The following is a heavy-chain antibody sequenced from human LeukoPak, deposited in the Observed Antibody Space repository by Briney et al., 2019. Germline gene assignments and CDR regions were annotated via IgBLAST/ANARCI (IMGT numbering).Heavy chain of an antibody. V-gene: IGHV3-11*04. D-gene: IGHD4-23*01. CDR1: GFTFSDYY. J-gene: IGHJ2*01. Sequence: PGGSLRLSCTASGFTFSDYYMSWIRQAPGKGLEWVSYIGTSGSSIYYADSVKGRFTISRDNAKNSLYLQMNSLTAEDTAVYYCARDRGNGRYFDLWGRGTLVTVSS. CDR2: IGTSGSSI. CDR3: ARDRGNGRYFDL.